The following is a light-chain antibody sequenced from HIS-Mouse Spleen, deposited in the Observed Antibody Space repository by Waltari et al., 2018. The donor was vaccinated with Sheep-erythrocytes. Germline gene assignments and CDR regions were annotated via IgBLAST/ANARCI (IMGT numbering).Light chain of an antibody. J-gene: IGKJ2*01. CDR1: QSISSY. CDR2: AAS. Sequence: DIQMTQSPSSLSASVGDRVTITCRASQSISSYLNWYQQKPGKAPKLLIYAASSLQSGVPSRFSGSGSGTDFTLTISSLQPEDFAPYYCQQSYSTPPTFGQGTKLDIK. V-gene: IGKV1-39*01. CDR3: QQSYSTPPT.